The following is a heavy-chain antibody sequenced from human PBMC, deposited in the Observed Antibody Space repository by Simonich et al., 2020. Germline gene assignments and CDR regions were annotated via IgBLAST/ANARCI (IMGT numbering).Heavy chain of an antibody. Sequence: QVQLVQSGAEVKKPGASVKVSCKASGYTFTGYYMHWVRQAPGQGLGWMGWFNPNSGGTNEAQKFQGRVTRTRDTSISTAYMELGRLRSDDTAVYYCARVRFEAFDIWGQGTMVTVSS. CDR2: FNPNSGGT. V-gene: IGHV1-2*02. CDR3: ARVRFEAFDI. J-gene: IGHJ3*02. CDR1: GYTFTGYY.